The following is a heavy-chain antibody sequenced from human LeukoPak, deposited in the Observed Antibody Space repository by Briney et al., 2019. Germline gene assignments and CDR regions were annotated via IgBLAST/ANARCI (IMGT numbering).Heavy chain of an antibody. D-gene: IGHD3-22*01. CDR3: ARAPSEVGGYYPEYFRH. J-gene: IGHJ1*01. V-gene: IGHV3-11*04. CDR1: GFTFSDYY. Sequence: PGGSLRLSCAASGFTFSDYYMSWIRQAPGKGLEWVSYICDSGRTIYYADSVKGRFTISRDNAKNTVSLQMDGLRAEDTGVYYCARAPSEVGGYYPEYFRHWGQGTLVTVSS. CDR2: ICDSGRTI.